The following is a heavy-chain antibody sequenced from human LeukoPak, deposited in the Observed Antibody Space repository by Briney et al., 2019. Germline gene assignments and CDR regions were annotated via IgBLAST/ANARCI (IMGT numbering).Heavy chain of an antibody. J-gene: IGHJ6*03. D-gene: IGHD2-8*02. Sequence: GASVKVSCKASEYTFTGHYIHWVRQVPGQGLEWVGWINPKSGGTDYAERFKGRVIMTRDTSINTAYMELSSLRPDDTAVYYCAREDYTGNYMDVWGKGTTVT. CDR1: EYTFTGHY. CDR3: AREDYTGNYMDV. V-gene: IGHV1-2*02. CDR2: INPKSGGT.